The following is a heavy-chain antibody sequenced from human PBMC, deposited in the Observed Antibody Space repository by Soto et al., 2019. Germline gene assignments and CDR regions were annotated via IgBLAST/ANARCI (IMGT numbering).Heavy chain of an antibody. CDR1: GFTFSSYG. V-gene: IGHV3-33*01. CDR3: ARDRSLYDFWSGYYRPYYYYYGMDV. Sequence: PVGSLRLSCAASGFTFSSYGMHWVRQAPGKGLEWVAVIWYDGSNKYYADSVKGRFTISRDNSKNTLYLQMNSLRAEDTAVYYCARDRSLYDFWSGYYRPYYYYYGMDVWGQGTTVTVSS. J-gene: IGHJ6*02. D-gene: IGHD3-3*01. CDR2: IWYDGSNK.